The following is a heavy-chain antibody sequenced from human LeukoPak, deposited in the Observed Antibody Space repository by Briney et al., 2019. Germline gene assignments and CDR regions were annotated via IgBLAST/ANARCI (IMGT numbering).Heavy chain of an antibody. V-gene: IGHV3-7*01. Sequence: GGSLRLSCAASGFTFSSYWMNWVRQAPGKGLEWVANIKQDGNEKYYVDSVKGRFTISRDNAKNSLYLQMNSLRVEDTAVYYCAKPITVSGATDAFDICGQGTMVTVSS. CDR2: IKQDGNEK. CDR1: GFTFSSYW. CDR3: AKPITVSGATDAFDI. D-gene: IGHD3-3*01. J-gene: IGHJ3*02.